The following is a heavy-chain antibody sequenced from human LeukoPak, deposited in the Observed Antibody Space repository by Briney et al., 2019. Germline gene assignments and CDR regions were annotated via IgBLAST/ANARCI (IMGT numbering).Heavy chain of an antibody. CDR3: ARDETEYYDSSGYYPDFDY. CDR2: ISSSGSTI. CDR1: GFTFSTYI. J-gene: IGHJ4*02. D-gene: IGHD3-22*01. V-gene: IGHV3-48*02. Sequence: GGSLRLSCAASGFTFSTYIMNWVRQAPGKGLEWVSYISSSGSTIYYADSVKGRFTISRDNAKNSLYLQMNSLRDEDTAVYYCARDETEYYDSSGYYPDFDYWGQGTLVTVSS.